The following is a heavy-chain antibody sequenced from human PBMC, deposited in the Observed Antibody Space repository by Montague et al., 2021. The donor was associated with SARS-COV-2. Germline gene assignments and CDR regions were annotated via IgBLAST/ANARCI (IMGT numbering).Heavy chain of an antibody. Sequence: TLSLTCTVSSGSISSGGYHWSWIRQFPGKALEWIGYIHYSGTTSYNASLKSRVTLAIDTSKSQLSLRLTSVTAADTAVYYCVRGARFGGSSCWIDPWGQGTLVTVSS. CDR2: IHYSGTT. V-gene: IGHV4-31*03. D-gene: IGHD2-15*01. CDR1: SGSISSGGYH. CDR3: VRGARFGGSSCWIDP. J-gene: IGHJ5*02.